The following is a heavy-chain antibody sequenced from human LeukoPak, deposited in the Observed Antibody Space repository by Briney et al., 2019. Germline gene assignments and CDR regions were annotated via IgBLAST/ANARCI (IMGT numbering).Heavy chain of an antibody. J-gene: IGHJ4*02. CDR1: GFTFSSYA. CDR3: AKERESSGWYEGGFDY. D-gene: IGHD6-19*01. CDR2: ISGSGGST. V-gene: IGHV3-23*01. Sequence: GGSLRLSCAASGFTFSSYAMSWVRQAPGKGLEWVSAISGSGGSTYYADSVKGRFTISRDNSKDTLYLQMNSLRAEDTAVYYCAKERESSGWYEGGFDYWGQGTLVTVSS.